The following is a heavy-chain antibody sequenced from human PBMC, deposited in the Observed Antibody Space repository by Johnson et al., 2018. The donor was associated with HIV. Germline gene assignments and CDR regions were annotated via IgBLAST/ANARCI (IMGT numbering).Heavy chain of an antibody. J-gene: IGHJ3*02. Sequence: QVQLVESGGGLVNPGGSLRLSCAASGFTFSDYYMSWIRQAPGKGLEWVSYISSSGSTIYYADSMKGRFTISRDNSKNTLYLQMNSLRTEDTAMYYCAKSGRSFWGVNSHDAFDIWGQGTMVTVSS. CDR1: GFTFSDYY. V-gene: IGHV3-11*04. D-gene: IGHD1-26*01. CDR2: ISSSGSTI. CDR3: AKSGRSFWGVNSHDAFDI.